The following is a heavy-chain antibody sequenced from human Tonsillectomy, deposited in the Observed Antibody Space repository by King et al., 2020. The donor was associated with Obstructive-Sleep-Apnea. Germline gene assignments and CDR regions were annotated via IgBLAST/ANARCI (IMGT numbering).Heavy chain of an antibody. J-gene: IGHJ2*01. CDR3: ARGGGSSSWYQWYFDL. CDR2: IGSSGDP. V-gene: IGHV3-13*05. D-gene: IGHD6-13*01. Sequence: LVESGGGLVQPGGSLRLSCAASGFTFSSYDMHWVRQATGKGLEWVSTIGSSGDPYYPDSVKGRFTVSRENARNSLYLQMNSLRAGATAVYYCARGGGSSSWYQWYFDLWGRGTLVTVSS. CDR1: GFTFSSYD.